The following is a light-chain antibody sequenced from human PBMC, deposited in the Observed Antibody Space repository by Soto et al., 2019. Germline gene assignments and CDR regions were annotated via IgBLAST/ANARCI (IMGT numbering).Light chain of an antibody. CDR2: GAS. V-gene: IGKV3-20*01. CDR3: QQYGSSPL. CDR1: QSIADE. Sequence: PGERATLSCGASQSIADELGWYQQKPGQAPRLLIYGASSRATGIPDRFSGSGSGTDFTLTISRLEPEDFAVYYCQQYGSSPLFGQGTKLEIK. J-gene: IGKJ2*01.